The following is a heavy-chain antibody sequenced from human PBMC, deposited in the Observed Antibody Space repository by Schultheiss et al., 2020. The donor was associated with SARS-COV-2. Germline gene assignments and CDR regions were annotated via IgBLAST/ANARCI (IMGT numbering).Heavy chain of an antibody. D-gene: IGHD3-10*01. CDR1: GGSISSSSYY. Sequence: SETLSLTCTVSGGSISSSSYYWGWIRQPPGKGLEWIGSIYYSGSTYYNPSLKSRVTISVDTSKNQFSLKLSSVTAADTAVYYCANQLLWFGEFQYYFDYWGQGTLVTVSS. CDR3: ANQLLWFGEFQYYFDY. V-gene: IGHV4-39*01. J-gene: IGHJ4*02. CDR2: IYYSGST.